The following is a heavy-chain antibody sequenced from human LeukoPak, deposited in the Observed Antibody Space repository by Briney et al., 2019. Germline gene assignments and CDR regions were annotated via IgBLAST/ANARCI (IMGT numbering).Heavy chain of an antibody. CDR3: ARSETSYDFWSGYPDY. CDR1: GYTFTSYG. J-gene: IGHJ4*02. D-gene: IGHD3-3*01. V-gene: IGHV1-18*01. Sequence: ASVKVSCKASGYTFTSYGISWVRQAPGQGLEWMGWISAYNGSTNYAQKLQGRVTMTTDTSTSTAYMELRSLRSDDTAVYYCARSETSYDFWSGYPDYWGQGTLVTVSS. CDR2: ISAYNGST.